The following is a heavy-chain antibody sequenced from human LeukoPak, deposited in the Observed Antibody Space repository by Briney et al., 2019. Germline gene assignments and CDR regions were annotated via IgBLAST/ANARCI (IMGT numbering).Heavy chain of an antibody. CDR3: ARVRETYSSSSPFDY. D-gene: IGHD6-6*01. CDR2: IISIFGTA. CDR1: GGTFSSYA. J-gene: IGHJ4*02. Sequence: AASVKVSCKASGGTFSSYAISWVRQAPGQGLEWMGGIISIFGTANYAQKFQGRVTITADESTSTAYMELSSLRSEDTAVYYCARVRETYSSSSPFDYWGQGTLVTVSS. V-gene: IGHV1-69*01.